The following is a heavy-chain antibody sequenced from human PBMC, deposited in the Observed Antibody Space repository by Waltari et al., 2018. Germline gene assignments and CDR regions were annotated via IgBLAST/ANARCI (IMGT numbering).Heavy chain of an antibody. D-gene: IGHD4-17*01. Sequence: QITLKESGPTLVKPTQTLTLTCTFSGFSLSTSGVGVGWIRQPPGKALAWLALIYWNDDKRYSPSLKSRLTITKDTSKNQVVLTMTNMDPVDTATYYRARLLYGDYYYYYGMDVWGQGTTVTVSS. CDR3: ARLLYGDYYYYYGMDV. V-gene: IGHV2-5*01. J-gene: IGHJ6*02. CDR2: IYWNDDK. CDR1: GFSLSTSGVG.